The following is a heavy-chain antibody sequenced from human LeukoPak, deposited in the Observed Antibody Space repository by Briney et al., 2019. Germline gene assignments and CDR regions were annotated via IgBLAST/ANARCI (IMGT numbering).Heavy chain of an antibody. Sequence: GGSLRLSCAASGFTFSSHGMHWVRQAPGKGLEWVAVIWYDGSNKYYADSVKGRFTISRDNSKNTLYLQMNSLRAEDTAVYYCARGELPYYYYYGMDVWGQGTTVTVSS. CDR1: GFTFSSHG. V-gene: IGHV3-33*08. CDR2: IWYDGSNK. D-gene: IGHD1-26*01. CDR3: ARGELPYYYYYGMDV. J-gene: IGHJ6*02.